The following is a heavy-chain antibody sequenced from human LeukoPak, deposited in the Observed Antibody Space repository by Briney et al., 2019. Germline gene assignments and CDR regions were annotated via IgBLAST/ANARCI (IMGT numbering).Heavy chain of an antibody. CDR2: ISGSGGST. CDR1: GFTFSSYA. D-gene: IGHD6-13*01. Sequence: GGSLRLSCAASGFTFSSYAMSWVRQAPGKGLEWVSGISGSGGSTYYADSVKGRFTISRDNSKNTLYLQMNSLRAEDTAVYYCARSAAAAGTPSWYYFDYWGQGTLVTVSS. J-gene: IGHJ4*02. V-gene: IGHV3-23*01. CDR3: ARSAAAAGTPSWYYFDY.